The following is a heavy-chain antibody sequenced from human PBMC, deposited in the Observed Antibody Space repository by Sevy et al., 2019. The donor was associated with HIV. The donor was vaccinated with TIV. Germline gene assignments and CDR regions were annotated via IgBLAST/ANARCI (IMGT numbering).Heavy chain of an antibody. D-gene: IGHD2-2*01. CDR2: ISSSSSTI. Sequence: GGSLRLSCAASGFTFSSYSMNWVRQAPGKGLEWVSYISSSSSTIYYADSVKGRFPISRDNAKNSLYLQMNSLRAEDTAVYYCAREPDIVVVPAAPLETNWFDPWGQGTLVTVSS. V-gene: IGHV3-48*01. J-gene: IGHJ5*02. CDR3: AREPDIVVVPAAPLETNWFDP. CDR1: GFTFSSYS.